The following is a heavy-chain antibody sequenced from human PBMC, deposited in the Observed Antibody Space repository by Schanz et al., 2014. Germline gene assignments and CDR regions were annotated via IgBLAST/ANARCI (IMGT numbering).Heavy chain of an antibody. CDR1: GFTFSASA. Sequence: EVQLVESGGGLVQPGGSLKLSCAASGFTFSASAMHWVRQAPGKGLEWVSYISGSSSTKYYADSVKGRFTISRDNGKKSLYLQMNSLRADDTAVYYCARGGGPEDVFDIWGQGTILTVSS. CDR3: ARGGGPEDVFDI. CDR2: ISGSSSTK. V-gene: IGHV3-48*01. J-gene: IGHJ3*02. D-gene: IGHD5-12*01.